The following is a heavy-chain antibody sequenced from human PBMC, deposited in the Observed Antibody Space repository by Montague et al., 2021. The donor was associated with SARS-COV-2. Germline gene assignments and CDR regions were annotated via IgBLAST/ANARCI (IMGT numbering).Heavy chain of an antibody. CDR2: IYYSGST. D-gene: IGHD3-3*01. V-gene: IGHV4-61*08. J-gene: IGHJ6*02. CDR3: ARDPWRITIFGVVTRYGMDV. Sequence: SETLSLTCTVSGGSISSGGYYWGWIRQHPGKGLEWIGYIYYSGSTNYNPSLKSRVTISVDTSKNQFSLKLSSVTAADTAVYYCARDPWRITIFGVVTRYGMDVWGQGTMVTVSS. CDR1: GGSISSGGYY.